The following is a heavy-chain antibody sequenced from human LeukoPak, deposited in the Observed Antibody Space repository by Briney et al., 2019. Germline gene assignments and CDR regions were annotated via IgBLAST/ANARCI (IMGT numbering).Heavy chain of an antibody. CDR3: ARDPPIAVAGRPMYYFDY. D-gene: IGHD6-19*01. V-gene: IGHV3-30-3*01. CDR1: GFTFSSYA. J-gene: IGHJ4*02. CDR2: ISYDGSNK. Sequence: GGPLRLSCAASGFTFSSYAMHWVRQAPGKGLEWVAVISYDGSNKYYADSVKGRFTISRDNSKNTLYLQMNSLRAEDTAVYYCARDPPIAVAGRPMYYFDYWGQGTLVTVSS.